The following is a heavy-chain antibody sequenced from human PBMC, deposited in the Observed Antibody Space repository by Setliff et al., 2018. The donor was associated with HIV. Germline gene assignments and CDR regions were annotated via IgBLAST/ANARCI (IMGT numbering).Heavy chain of an antibody. D-gene: IGHD3-22*01. CDR1: GFTFSSYG. J-gene: IGHJ4*02. CDR2: IRYDGSNK. Sequence: GGSLRLSCAASGFTFSSYGMHWVRQAPGKGLEWVAFIRYDGSNKYYADSVKGRFTISRDNSKNTLYLQMNSLRAEDPAVYYCAKIQNPQGYYYDSSGYYPHPGSPDYWGQGTLVTVSS. V-gene: IGHV3-30*02. CDR3: AKIQNPQGYYYDSSGYYPHPGSPDY.